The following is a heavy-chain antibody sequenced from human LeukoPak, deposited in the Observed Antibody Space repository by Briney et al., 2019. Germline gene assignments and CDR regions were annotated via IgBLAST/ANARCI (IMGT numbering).Heavy chain of an antibody. D-gene: IGHD3-22*01. CDR1: GFTFDDYG. V-gene: IGHV3-20*04. J-gene: IGHJ4*02. CDR3: AREGFYDSSGYYQKGFDY. Sequence: PGGGLILSCAAPGFTFDDYGMSSVRQAPGKGLEWVSGINWNGGSRGYADSVKGRFTISRDNAKNSLYLKMNSLRAEDTALYYCAREGFYDSSGYYQKGFDYWGQGTLVTVSS. CDR2: INWNGGSR.